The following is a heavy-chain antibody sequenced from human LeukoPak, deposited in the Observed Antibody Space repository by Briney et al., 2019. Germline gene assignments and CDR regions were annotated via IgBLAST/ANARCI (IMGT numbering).Heavy chain of an antibody. J-gene: IGHJ3*02. CDR1: GGSFSGYY. V-gene: IGHV4-34*01. CDR3: ARGPPRQWLVGNDAFDI. D-gene: IGHD6-19*01. Sequence: SETLSLTCAVYGGSFSGYYWNWIRQPPGKGLEWIGEINHSGSTNYNPSLKSRVTISVDTSKNQFSLKLSSVTAADTAVYYCARGPPRQWLVGNDAFDIWGQGTMVTVSS. CDR2: INHSGST.